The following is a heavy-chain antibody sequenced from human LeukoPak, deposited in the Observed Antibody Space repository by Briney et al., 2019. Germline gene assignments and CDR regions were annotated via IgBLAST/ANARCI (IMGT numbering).Heavy chain of an antibody. CDR2: ISEDGRAT. D-gene: IGHD3-3*02. CDR3: ARDEHLWQISH. CDR1: GFTLSNYW. V-gene: IGHV3-74*01. Sequence: GGSLILSCAASGFTLSNYWIHWVRQAPGKGLVWVSRISEDGRATTYADYVKGRFTISKDNAKNSVYLQMNSLRAEDTAVYYCARDEHLWQISHWGQGTLLTVSS. J-gene: IGHJ4*02.